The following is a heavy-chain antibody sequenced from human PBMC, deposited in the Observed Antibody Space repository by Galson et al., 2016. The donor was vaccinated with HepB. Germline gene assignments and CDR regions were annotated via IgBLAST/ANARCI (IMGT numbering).Heavy chain of an antibody. J-gene: IGHJ4*02. CDR1: DESFNNNTYY. CDR2: VYYTETT. V-gene: IGHV4-39*01. CDR3: ARLRWVRLASGFSLYVDN. Sequence: SETLSLTCSVSDESFNNNTYYWGWIRQPPGKGLEWIATVYYTETTYYNSSLKSRVTISIDTSRNQFSLQLNSVTATDTSVYYCARLRWVRLASGFSLYVDNWGRGTLVTVSS. D-gene: IGHD3-22*01.